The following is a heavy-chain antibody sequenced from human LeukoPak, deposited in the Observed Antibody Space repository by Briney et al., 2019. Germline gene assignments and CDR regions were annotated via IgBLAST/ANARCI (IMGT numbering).Heavy chain of an antibody. V-gene: IGHV1-69*06. CDR1: GGTFSSYA. CDR2: IIPIFGTA. CDR3: ARCGAYYDSSADY. Sequence: ASVKVSCKASGGTFSSYAISWVRQAPGQGLEWMGGIIPIFGTANYAQKFQGRVTITADKSTSTAYMELSSLRSEDTAVYYCARCGAYYDSSADYWGQGTLVTVSS. J-gene: IGHJ4*02. D-gene: IGHD3-22*01.